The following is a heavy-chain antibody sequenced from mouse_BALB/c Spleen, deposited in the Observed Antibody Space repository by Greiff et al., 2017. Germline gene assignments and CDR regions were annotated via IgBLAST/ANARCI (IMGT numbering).Heavy chain of an antibody. V-gene: IGHV1-80*01. D-gene: IGHD1-1*01. CDR1: GYAFSSYW. CDR2: IYPGDGDT. Sequence: VQLQQSGAELVRPGSSVKISCKASGYAFSSYWMNWVKQRPGQGLEWIGQIYPGDGDTNYNGKFKGKATLTADKSSSTAYMQLSSLTSEDSAVYFCARNPTVVRLFDYWGQGTTLTVSS. CDR3: ARNPTVVRLFDY. J-gene: IGHJ2*01.